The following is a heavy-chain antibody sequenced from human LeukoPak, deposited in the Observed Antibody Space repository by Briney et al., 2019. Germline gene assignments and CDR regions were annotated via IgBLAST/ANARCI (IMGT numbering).Heavy chain of an antibody. V-gene: IGHV4-39*01. D-gene: IGHD4-23*01. CDR2: IYYSGST. J-gene: IGHJ2*01. CDR3: ARHPPVLPDYGGNSWDWYFDL. Sequence: PSETLSLTCTVSGGSISNSRYDWYWGWIRQPPGRGLEWIGSIYYSGSTYYNSSLKSRVTISVDTSKNKFSLKLSSVTAADTAVYYCARHPPVLPDYGGNSWDWYFDLWGRGTLVTVSS. CDR1: GGSISNSRYDWY.